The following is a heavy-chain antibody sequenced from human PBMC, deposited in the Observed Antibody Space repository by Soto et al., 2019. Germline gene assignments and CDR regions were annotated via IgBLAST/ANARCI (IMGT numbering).Heavy chain of an antibody. CDR1: GGSISSSNW. CDR3: AREGRSSGWYAYYYYGMDV. J-gene: IGHJ6*02. CDR2: IYHSGST. V-gene: IGHV4-4*02. D-gene: IGHD6-19*01. Sequence: TLSLTCAVSGGSISSSNWWSWVRQPPGKGLEWIGEIYHSGSTNYNPSLKSRVTISVDKSKNQFSLKLSSVTAADTAVYYCAREGRSSGWYAYYYYGMDVWGQGTTVTVSS.